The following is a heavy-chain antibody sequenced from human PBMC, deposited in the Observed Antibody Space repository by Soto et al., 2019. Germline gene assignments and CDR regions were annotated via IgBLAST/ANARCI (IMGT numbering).Heavy chain of an antibody. CDR2: IYYSGST. CDR3: ASLAAAGLDY. D-gene: IGHD6-13*01. CDR1: GGSITMYY. Sequence: PSETLSLTCTISGGSITMYYWTWIRQPPGKGLEWIGYIYYSGSTTYNPSPESRVTMSVDTSKNQFSLKMRTVTEADTAVYYCASLAAAGLDYWGQGTLVTVSS. V-gene: IGHV4-59*01. J-gene: IGHJ4*02.